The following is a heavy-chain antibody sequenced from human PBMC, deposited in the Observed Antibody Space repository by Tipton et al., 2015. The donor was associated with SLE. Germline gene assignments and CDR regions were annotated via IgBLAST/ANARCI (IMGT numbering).Heavy chain of an antibody. J-gene: IGHJ4*02. CDR1: GFTFSSYA. CDR3: ASGSYQYYFDY. D-gene: IGHD1-26*01. V-gene: IGHV3-21*01. CDR2: ISSSSNYI. Sequence: SLRLSCAASGFTFSSYAMSWVRQAPGKGLEWVSSISSSSNYIYYADSMKGRFTIYRDNAKNSVYLQMNSLRADDTAVYYCASGSYQYYFDYWGQGTLVTVSS.